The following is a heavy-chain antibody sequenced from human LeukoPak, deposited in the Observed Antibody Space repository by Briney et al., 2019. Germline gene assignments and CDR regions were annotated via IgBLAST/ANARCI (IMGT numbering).Heavy chain of an antibody. V-gene: IGHV3-23*01. D-gene: IGHD2/OR15-2a*01. Sequence: GGSLRLPCAASGFTFSSYAMSWVRQAPGKGLEWVSTLTGSGATTYYADSVKGRFTISRDNSKNTLYLQMNSLRAEDTAVYYCAKDYFLIDYWGQGTLVTVSS. CDR3: AKDYFLIDY. CDR2: LTGSGATT. J-gene: IGHJ4*02. CDR1: GFTFSSYA.